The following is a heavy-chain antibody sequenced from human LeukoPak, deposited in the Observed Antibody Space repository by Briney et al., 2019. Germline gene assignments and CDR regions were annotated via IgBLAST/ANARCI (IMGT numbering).Heavy chain of an antibody. J-gene: IGHJ4*02. CDR1: GGSISSSSYY. V-gene: IGHV4-39*01. CDR2: IYYSGST. CDR3: ARFRPDDFWSGLYYFDY. Sequence: SETLSLTCTVSGGSISSSSYYWGWIRQPPGKGLEWIGSIYYSGSTYYNPSLKSRVTISVDMSKNQFSLKLSSVTAADTAVYYCARFRPDDFWSGLYYFDYWGQGTLVTVSS. D-gene: IGHD3-3*01.